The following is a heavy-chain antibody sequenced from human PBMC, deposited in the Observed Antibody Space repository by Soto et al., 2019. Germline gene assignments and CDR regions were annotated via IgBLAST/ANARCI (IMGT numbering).Heavy chain of an antibody. CDR3: ARDGSSWTGGWFDP. CDR1: GGSISSGGYS. J-gene: IGHJ5*02. Sequence: KPSETLSLTCAVSGGSISSGGYSWSWIRQPPGKGLEWIGYIYHSGSTYYNPSLKSRVTISVDRSKNQFSLKLSSVTAADTAVYYCARDGSSWTGGWFDPWGQGTLVTVSS. D-gene: IGHD6-13*01. CDR2: IYHSGST. V-gene: IGHV4-30-2*01.